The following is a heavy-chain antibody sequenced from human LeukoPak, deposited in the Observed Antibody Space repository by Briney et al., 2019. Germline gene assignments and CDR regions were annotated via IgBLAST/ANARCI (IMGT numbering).Heavy chain of an antibody. CDR2: ISGSGSRT. J-gene: IGHJ4*02. CDR1: GFTFSSYA. CDR3: ARGGIAAAGPIDS. Sequence: GGSLRLSCAASGFTFSSYALTWVRQAPGKGLEWVSGISGSGSRTYYADSVKGRFTISRDNSKNSLYLQMSSLRAEDTAVYYCARGGIAAAGPIDSWGQGTLVTVSS. D-gene: IGHD6-13*01. V-gene: IGHV3-23*01.